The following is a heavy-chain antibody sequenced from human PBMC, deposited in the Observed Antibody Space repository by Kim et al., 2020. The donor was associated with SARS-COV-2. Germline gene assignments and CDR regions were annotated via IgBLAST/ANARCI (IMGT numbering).Heavy chain of an antibody. V-gene: IGHV1-46*01. J-gene: IGHJ6*02. D-gene: IGHD1-26*01. CDR3: AREDRGSNYYYYGMDV. Sequence: KCQGRGTMTRDTSPSTVYMELSSLRSEDTAVYYCAREDRGSNYYYYGMDVWGQGTTVTVSS.